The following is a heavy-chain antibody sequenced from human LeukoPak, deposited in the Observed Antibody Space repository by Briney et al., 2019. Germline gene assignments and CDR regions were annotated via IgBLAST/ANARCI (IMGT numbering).Heavy chain of an antibody. CDR1: GGSISSSSW. D-gene: IGHD6-13*01. CDR2: IYHSGST. V-gene: IGHV4-4*02. Sequence: PSETLSLTCAVSGGSISSSSWWSWVRQPPGKGLEWIGEIYHSGSTNYNPSLKSRVTISVDKSKNQFSLKLSSVTAADTAVYYCARASLEAAAALFDYWGQGTLVTVSS. J-gene: IGHJ4*02. CDR3: ARASLEAAAALFDY.